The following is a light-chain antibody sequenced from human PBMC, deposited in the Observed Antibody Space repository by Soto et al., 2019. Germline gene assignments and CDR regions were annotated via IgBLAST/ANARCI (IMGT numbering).Light chain of an antibody. CDR2: GNS. CDR3: QSYDSSLSGAWV. Sequence: QSVLTQPPSVSGAPGQRVTISCTGSSSNIGAGYDVHWYQQLPGTVPKLLIYGNSNRPSGVPDRFSGSKSGTSASLAITGLQAEDEADYYCQSYDSSLSGAWVFGTGTKVTVL. CDR1: SSNIGAGYD. J-gene: IGLJ1*01. V-gene: IGLV1-40*01.